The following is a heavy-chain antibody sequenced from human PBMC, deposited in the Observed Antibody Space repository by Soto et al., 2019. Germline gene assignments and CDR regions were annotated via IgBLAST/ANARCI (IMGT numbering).Heavy chain of an antibody. CDR2: ISSSSGTV. V-gene: IGHV3-48*02. Sequence: EVQLVESGGGLVQPGGSLRLSCAASGFIFSSYSMNWVRQAPGEGLEWISYISSSSGTVFYADSVKGRFTISRDNAKNSLYLQMYSLRDEDTAVYYCARDPLLYAWGQEALVTVSS. CDR1: GFIFSSYS. J-gene: IGHJ4*02. CDR3: ARDPLLYA. D-gene: IGHD3-16*01.